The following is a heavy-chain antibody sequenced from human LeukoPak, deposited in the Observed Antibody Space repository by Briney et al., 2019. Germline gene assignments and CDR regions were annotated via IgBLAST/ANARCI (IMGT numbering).Heavy chain of an antibody. D-gene: IGHD2-2*01. CDR1: GFTVSSNY. Sequence: GGSLRLSCAASGFTVSSNYMSWVRQAPGKGLEWVSIISSGSSAIFSADALKGRFTISRDNAKNSLYLQMNSLRAEDTAVYYCAREITVVADAFDIWGQGTMVTVSS. V-gene: IGHV3-21*01. CDR2: ISSGSSAI. J-gene: IGHJ3*02. CDR3: AREITVVADAFDI.